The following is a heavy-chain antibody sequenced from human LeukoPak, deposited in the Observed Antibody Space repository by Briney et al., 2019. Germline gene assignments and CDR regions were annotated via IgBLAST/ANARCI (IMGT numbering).Heavy chain of an antibody. D-gene: IGHD1-26*01. Sequence: GGSLRLSCAASGFSFSSYEMNWVRQAPGKGLEWTSHISSSGTSTYYADSVRGRFTISRDNAKNSLYLQMNSLRAEDTAVYHCARDGGSYLQPTDYWGQGTLVTVSS. J-gene: IGHJ4*02. V-gene: IGHV3-48*03. CDR3: ARDGGSYLQPTDY. CDR2: ISSSGTST. CDR1: GFSFSSYE.